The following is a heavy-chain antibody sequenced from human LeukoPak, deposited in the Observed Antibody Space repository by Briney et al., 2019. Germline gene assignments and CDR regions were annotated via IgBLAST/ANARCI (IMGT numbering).Heavy chain of an antibody. Sequence: GGSLRLSCVASGFTFSNYGMHWVRQAPGKGLEWVAIIWFDGSGTYYADSVKGRVTFSRDNSKNTLYLQMNSLRAEDTAMYYCARHASTHYFDSWGQGSLVTVSS. CDR2: IWFDGSGT. V-gene: IGHV3-33*01. J-gene: IGHJ4*02. CDR3: ARHASTHYFDS. CDR1: GFTFSNYG. D-gene: IGHD2/OR15-2a*01.